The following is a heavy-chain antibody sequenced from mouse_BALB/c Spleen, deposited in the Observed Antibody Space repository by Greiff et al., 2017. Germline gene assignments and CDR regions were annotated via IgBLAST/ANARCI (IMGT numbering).Heavy chain of an antibody. CDR2: IDPENGDT. V-gene: IGHV14-4*02. CDR3: NGLYYYGDYAMDY. CDR1: GFNIKDYY. D-gene: IGHD1-1*01. J-gene: IGHJ4*01. Sequence: EVQLQQSGAELVRSGASVKLSCTASGFNIKDYYMHWVKQRPEQGLEWIGWIDPENGDTEYAPKFQGKATMTADTSSNTAYLQLSSLTSEDTAVYYCNGLYYYGDYAMDYWGQGTSVTVSS.